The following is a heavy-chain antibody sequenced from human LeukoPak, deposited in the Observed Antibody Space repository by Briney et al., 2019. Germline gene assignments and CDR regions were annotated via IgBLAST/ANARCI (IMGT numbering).Heavy chain of an antibody. Sequence: GGSLRLSCAASGFTFSNSWMHWVRQAPGKGLVWVSRVNIDGKTTTYADSVKGRFTISRDNSKNTLYLQMNSLRAEDTAVYYCARDITMVRAYGMDVWGQGTTVTVSS. J-gene: IGHJ6*02. CDR1: GFTFSNSW. CDR3: ARDITMVRAYGMDV. V-gene: IGHV3-74*01. D-gene: IGHD3-10*01. CDR2: VNIDGKTT.